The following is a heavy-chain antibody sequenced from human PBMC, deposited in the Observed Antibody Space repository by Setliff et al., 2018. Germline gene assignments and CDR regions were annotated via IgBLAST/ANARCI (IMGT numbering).Heavy chain of an antibody. V-gene: IGHV4-59*12. CDR3: ARSGYYSIDAFDI. J-gene: IGHJ3*02. D-gene: IGHD3-22*01. Sequence: SETLSLTCTVSGGSISSYYWSWIRQPPGKGLEWIGYIYYSGSTNYTPSLKSRVTLSVDTSRNHFSLKLNSVTAADTAVYYCARSGYYSIDAFDIWGQGTMVTVSS. CDR2: IYYSGST. CDR1: GGSISSYY.